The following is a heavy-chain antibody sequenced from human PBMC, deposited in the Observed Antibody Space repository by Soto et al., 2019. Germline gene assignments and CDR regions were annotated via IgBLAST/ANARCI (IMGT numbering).Heavy chain of an antibody. D-gene: IGHD1-1*01. Sequence: QVQLQESGPGLVKPSETLSLTCTVSGGSISSYYWSWIRQPPGKGLEWIGYIYYSGSTNYNPSLKRRVTLSADTSKTQFSLKLRSVTAAYTSVYYCAREGTTVDSYYYYAMDVWGQGTTATVS. CDR1: GGSISSYY. V-gene: IGHV4-59*01. J-gene: IGHJ6*02. CDR2: IYYSGST. CDR3: AREGTTVDSYYYYAMDV.